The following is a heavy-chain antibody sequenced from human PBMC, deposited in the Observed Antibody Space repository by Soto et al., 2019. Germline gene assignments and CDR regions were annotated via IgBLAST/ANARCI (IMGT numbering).Heavy chain of an antibody. J-gene: IGHJ4*02. CDR2: IYPGGVNI. V-gene: IGHV1-46*01. CDR1: GYSFTSHY. Sequence: ASVKVSCTAIGYSFTSHYMHWVRQAPGQGLEWMGTIYPGGVNIGYAQKFKGRVTMTKDTSTSTVYMELSSLRSEDTAVYYCARNLMSSPNYYFDYWGQGTLVTVSS. D-gene: IGHD2-8*01. CDR3: ARNLMSSPNYYFDY.